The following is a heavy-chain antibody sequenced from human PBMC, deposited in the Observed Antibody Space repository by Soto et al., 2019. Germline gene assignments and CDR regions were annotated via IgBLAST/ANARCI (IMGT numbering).Heavy chain of an antibody. CDR2: ISYDGSNK. Sequence: AAECLFLGDSINWVKPTPGKGLEWVAVISYDGSNKYYADSVKGRFTISRDNSKNTLYLQMNSLRAEDTAVYYSARDGGPVAATSIDYWGQGTLVTVSS. CDR3: ARDGGPVAATSIDY. CDR1: ECLFLGDS. J-gene: IGHJ4*02. V-gene: IGHV3-30-3*01. D-gene: IGHD2-15*01.